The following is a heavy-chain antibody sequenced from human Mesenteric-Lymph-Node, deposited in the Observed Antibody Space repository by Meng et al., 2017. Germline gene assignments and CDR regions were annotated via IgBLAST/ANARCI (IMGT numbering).Heavy chain of an antibody. Sequence: QVQVVGAGAGVKKPGSSVKVSGKASGGTFSSYAISWVRQAPGQGLEWMGGIIPIFGTANYAQKFQGRVTITADESTSTAYMELSSLRSEDTAVYYCARDRDSGSYFDYWGQGTLVTVSS. CDR3: ARDRDSGSYFDY. V-gene: IGHV1-69*01. CDR2: IIPIFGTA. CDR1: GGTFSSYA. D-gene: IGHD1-26*01. J-gene: IGHJ4*02.